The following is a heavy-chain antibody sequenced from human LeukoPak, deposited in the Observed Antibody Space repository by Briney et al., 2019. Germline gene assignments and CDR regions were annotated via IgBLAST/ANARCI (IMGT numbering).Heavy chain of an antibody. J-gene: IGHJ4*02. D-gene: IGHD1-26*01. CDR2: IYYSGST. Sequence: SETLSLTCTVSGGSISSSYWSWIRQPPGKGLEWIGYIYYSGSTSYNPSLKSRVTISLDTSKNQFSLKLNSVTAADTAMYYCAXDKNGGSYVDYWGQGTLVTVSS. V-gene: IGHV4-59*01. CDR1: GGSISSSY. CDR3: AXDKNGGSYVDY.